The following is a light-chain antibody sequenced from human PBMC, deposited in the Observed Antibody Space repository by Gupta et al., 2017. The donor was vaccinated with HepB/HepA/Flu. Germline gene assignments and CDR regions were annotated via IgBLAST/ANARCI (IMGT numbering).Light chain of an antibody. V-gene: IGKV1-9*01. CDR1: QGISSY. Sequence: DRQLTQSPSFLSASVGDRVTITCRASQGISSYLAWYQQRAGKAPRLLIYAASTLQSGVPSRFSGSGSGTEFSLTISSLHPEDFATYSCQQLYTCPRTFGQGTKVEMK. J-gene: IGKJ1*01. CDR3: QQLYTCPRT. CDR2: AAS.